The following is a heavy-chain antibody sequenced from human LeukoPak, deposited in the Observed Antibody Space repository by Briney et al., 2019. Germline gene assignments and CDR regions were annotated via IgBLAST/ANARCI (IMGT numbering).Heavy chain of an antibody. V-gene: IGHV3-15*01. J-gene: IGHJ4*02. CDR3: ATGGHYFGL. CDR2: ISKNSEGGTT. Sequence: PGGSLGLSCAASGFSFSDAWMSWVRQAPGKGLEWLGRISKNSEGGTTDYGAPVKGRFTVSRDDSRNTLYLQMNSLRTEDTAAYYCATGGHYFGLWGQGTLITVSS. CDR1: GFSFSDAW. D-gene: IGHD3-16*01.